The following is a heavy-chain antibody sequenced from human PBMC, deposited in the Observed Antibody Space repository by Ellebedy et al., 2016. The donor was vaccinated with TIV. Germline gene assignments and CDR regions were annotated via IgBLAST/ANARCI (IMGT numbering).Heavy chain of an antibody. J-gene: IGHJ5*02. CDR1: GFTFSSYW. V-gene: IGHV3-7*03. CDR3: ARTLIAVAGLNWFDP. D-gene: IGHD6-19*01. Sequence: GGSLRLSXAASGFTFSSYWMSWVRQAPGKGLEWVANIKQDGSEKYYVDSVKGRFTISRDNAKNSLYLQMNSLRAEDTAVYYCARTLIAVAGLNWFDPWGQGTLVTVSS. CDR2: IKQDGSEK.